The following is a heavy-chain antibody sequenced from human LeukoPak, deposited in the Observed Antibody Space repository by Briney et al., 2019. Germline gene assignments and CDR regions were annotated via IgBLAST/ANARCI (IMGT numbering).Heavy chain of an antibody. CDR3: VKRGFGGWGAFDI. V-gene: IGHV3-7*03. Sequence: GGSLRLSCAASGFTFSSYWMCWVRQAPGKGLEWVANIKQDGSEKYYVDSVKGRFTISRDNSKNTLYLQMNSLRAEDTAVYYCVKRGFGGWGAFDIWGQGTMVTVSS. D-gene: IGHD3-16*01. J-gene: IGHJ3*02. CDR1: GFTFSSYW. CDR2: IKQDGSEK.